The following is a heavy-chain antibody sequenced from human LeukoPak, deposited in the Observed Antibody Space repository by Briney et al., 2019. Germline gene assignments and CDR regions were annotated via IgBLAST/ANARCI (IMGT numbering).Heavy chain of an antibody. D-gene: IGHD4-23*01. CDR3: ARQIYGGKSGNLQDY. V-gene: IGHV5-51*01. CDR2: IYPGDSDT. Sequence: GESLKISCKGSGYSFTSYWIGWVRQMPGKGLEWMGIIYPGDSDTRYSPSFEGQVTISADKSITTAYLQWSSLKASDTAMYYCARQIYGGKSGNLQDYWGQGTLATVSS. J-gene: IGHJ4*02. CDR1: GYSFTSYW.